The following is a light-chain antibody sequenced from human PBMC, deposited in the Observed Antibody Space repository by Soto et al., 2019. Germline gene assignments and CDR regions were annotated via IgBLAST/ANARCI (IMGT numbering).Light chain of an antibody. V-gene: IGKV3-15*01. Sequence: EIVLTHSPGTLSLSPGERATLSCRASQSVSSNLAWYQQKPCHAPRLLIYGASTRATGIPARFSGSGSGTDFTLTISSLQPEDFATYYCQQLNSYPLFGQGTRLEIK. CDR1: QSVSSN. CDR3: QQLNSYPL. CDR2: GAS. J-gene: IGKJ5*01.